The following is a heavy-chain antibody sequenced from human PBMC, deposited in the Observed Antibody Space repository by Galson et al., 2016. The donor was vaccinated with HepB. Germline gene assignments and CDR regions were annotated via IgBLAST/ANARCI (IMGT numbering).Heavy chain of an antibody. V-gene: IGHV3-48*04. D-gene: IGHD3-10*01. Sequence: SGAEVKKPGESLRLSCAASGFTFSSNSMNWVRQAPGRGLEWISYITADGVTMYADSVKGRFTISRDNAKNSVYLQMNSLRAEDTAVYYCARDASGTFFFWFDSWGQGTQVTVSS. CDR1: GFTFSSNS. CDR3: ARDASGTFFFWFDS. J-gene: IGHJ5*01. CDR2: ITADGVTM.